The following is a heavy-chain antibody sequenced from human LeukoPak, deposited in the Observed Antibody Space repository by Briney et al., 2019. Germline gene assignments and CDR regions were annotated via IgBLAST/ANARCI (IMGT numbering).Heavy chain of an antibody. CDR2: INHSGST. V-gene: IGHV4-34*01. CDR3: ARGYSSSWYYYYGMDV. J-gene: IGHJ6*02. D-gene: IGHD6-13*01. Sequence: SGTLSLTCAVYGGSFSGYYWSWIRQPPGKGLEWIGEINHSGSTNYNPSLTSRVTISVDTSKNQFSLKLSSVTAAETAVYYCARGYSSSWYYYYGMDVWGQGTTVTVSS. CDR1: GGSFSGYY.